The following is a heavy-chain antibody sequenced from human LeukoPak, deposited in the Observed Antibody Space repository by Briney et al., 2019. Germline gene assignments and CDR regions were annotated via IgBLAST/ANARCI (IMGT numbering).Heavy chain of an antibody. J-gene: IGHJ4*02. CDR1: GGSFSGYY. CDR2: INHSGST. V-gene: IGHV4-34*01. D-gene: IGHD6-19*01. Sequence: ASETLSLTCAVYGGSFSGYYWSWIRQPPGKGLEWIGEINHSGSTNYNPSLKSRVTISVDTSKNQFSLKLSSVTAADTAVYYCARGRRQWLERLNDYWGREPWSPSPQ. CDR3: ARGRRQWLERLNDY.